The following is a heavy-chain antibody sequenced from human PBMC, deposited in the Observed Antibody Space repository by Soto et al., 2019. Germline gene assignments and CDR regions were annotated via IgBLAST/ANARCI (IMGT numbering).Heavy chain of an antibody. CDR3: ARSVAVPGAHIDY. J-gene: IGHJ4*02. CDR1: GYSISIGYY. Sequence: SETLSLTCAVSGYSISIGYYWGWIRQSPGKGLEWLGYVYYTGSTNYSPSLRSRVSISVDTSKNEFSLRLSSVTAADTAVYFCARSVAVPGAHIDYWGQGTQVTVSS. V-gene: IGHV4-61*01. D-gene: IGHD6-19*01. CDR2: VYYTGST.